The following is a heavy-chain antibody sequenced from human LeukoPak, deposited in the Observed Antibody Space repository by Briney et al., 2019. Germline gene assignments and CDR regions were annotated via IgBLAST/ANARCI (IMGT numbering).Heavy chain of an antibody. V-gene: IGHV1-2*02. CDR1: GYTFTGYY. Sequence: ASVKVSCKASGYTFTGYYMHWVRQDPGQGLEWMGWINPNSGGTNYAQKFQGRVTMTRDTSISTAYMELGRLRSDDTAVYYCARDAPGIAAAGSAFDIWGQGTMVTVSS. D-gene: IGHD6-13*01. J-gene: IGHJ3*02. CDR3: ARDAPGIAAAGSAFDI. CDR2: INPNSGGT.